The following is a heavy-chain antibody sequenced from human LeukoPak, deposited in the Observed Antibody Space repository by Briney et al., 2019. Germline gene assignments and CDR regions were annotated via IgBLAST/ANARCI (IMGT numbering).Heavy chain of an antibody. CDR1: GFTFGNYW. CDR3: ADPPTKDV. Sequence: GGSLRLSCAASGFTFGNYWMSWVRQAPGKGLEWVSTVSSSGGRTYYADSVKGRFTISRDNSKNTLYLQMNSLRVEDTAVYYCADPPTKDVWGQGTTVTVSS. V-gene: IGHV3-23*01. J-gene: IGHJ6*02. D-gene: IGHD1-1*01. CDR2: VSSSGGRT.